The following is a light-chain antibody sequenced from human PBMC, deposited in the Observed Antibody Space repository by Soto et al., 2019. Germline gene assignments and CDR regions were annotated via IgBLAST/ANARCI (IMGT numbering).Light chain of an antibody. J-gene: IGLJ1*01. Sequence: AVVTQEPSLTVSPGGTVTLTCCSSTGAFTNGHYPYWFQQKPGQAPRTLIYDTTNRHSWTPARFSGSLLGGKAALTLSGAQPEDEAEYYCLLSYNGPYVFGTGTKVTV. V-gene: IGLV7-46*01. CDR3: LLSYNGPYV. CDR1: TGAFTNGHY. CDR2: DTT.